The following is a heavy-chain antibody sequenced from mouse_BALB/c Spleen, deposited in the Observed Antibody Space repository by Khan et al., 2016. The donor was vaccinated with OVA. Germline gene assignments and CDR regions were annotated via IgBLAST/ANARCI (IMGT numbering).Heavy chain of an antibody. V-gene: IGHV1-5*01. CDR1: GYTFTSYW. Sequence: VQLQQSGTVLARPGTSVKMSCKASGYTFTSYWMHWVKQRPGQGLEWIGAIYPGNSDTSYNQKFKGKANLTAVTSTSTAYMELSSLTNEDSAVYYGKRFGYLFAYWGQGTLVTVSA. J-gene: IGHJ3*01. CDR2: IYPGNSDT. D-gene: IGHD2-2*01. CDR3: KRFGYLFAY.